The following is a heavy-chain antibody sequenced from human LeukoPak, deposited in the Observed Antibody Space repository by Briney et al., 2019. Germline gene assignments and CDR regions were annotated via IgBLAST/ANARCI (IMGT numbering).Heavy chain of an antibody. D-gene: IGHD2-2*01. J-gene: IGHJ3*01. Sequence: GGSLRLSCAASEFTFSSFAMSWVRQAPGKGLEWVSAISGSGGSTYYADSVKGRFTISRDNSKNTLFLQMNSLRAEDTAVYYCAKDRSCSGSSCNVGSWGQGTMVTVSS. V-gene: IGHV3-23*01. CDR3: AKDRSCSGSSCNVGS. CDR1: EFTFSSFA. CDR2: ISGSGGST.